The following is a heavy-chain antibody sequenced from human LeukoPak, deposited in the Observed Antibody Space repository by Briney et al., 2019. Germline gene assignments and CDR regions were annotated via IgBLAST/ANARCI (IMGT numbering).Heavy chain of an antibody. J-gene: IGHJ4*02. Sequence: ASVKVSCKTSGYAFTDYYMHWVRQAPGQGLGWMGWINPKSGGTIYAQNFQGRVTLTRDMSVSTVYMELSRLRSDDTAVYYCARAGRYDTSGYYHRYWGQGTLVTVSS. CDR1: GYAFTDYY. CDR3: ARAGRYDTSGYYHRY. D-gene: IGHD3-22*01. CDR2: INPKSGGT. V-gene: IGHV1-2*02.